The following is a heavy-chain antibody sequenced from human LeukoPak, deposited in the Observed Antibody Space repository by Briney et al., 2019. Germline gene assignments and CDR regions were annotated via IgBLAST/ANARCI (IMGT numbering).Heavy chain of an antibody. CDR3: AKGRMVRGVIGWFDP. D-gene: IGHD3-10*01. Sequence: SGGSLRLSCAASGFTFNMYWMTWVRQAPGKGLEWVSAISGSGGSTYYADSVKGRFTISRDNSKNTLYLQMNSLRAEDTAVYYCAKGRMVRGVIGWFDPWGQGTLVTVSS. CDR1: GFTFNMYW. J-gene: IGHJ5*02. CDR2: ISGSGGST. V-gene: IGHV3-23*01.